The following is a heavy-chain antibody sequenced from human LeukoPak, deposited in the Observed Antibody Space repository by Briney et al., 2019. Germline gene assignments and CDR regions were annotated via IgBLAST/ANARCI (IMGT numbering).Heavy chain of an antibody. D-gene: IGHD2-2*01. J-gene: IGHJ4*02. CDR2: ISGSGGST. V-gene: IGHV3-23*01. CDR3: VKDCTCTNYYVDY. Sequence: GGSLTLSCAASGFTFGSYAMSWVRQAPGKGLEWVSAISGSGGSTYYADSVKGRFTISRDNSKNTLYLQMNSLRAEDTALYYCVKDCTCTNYYVDYWGKGTMVTVSS. CDR1: GFTFGSYA.